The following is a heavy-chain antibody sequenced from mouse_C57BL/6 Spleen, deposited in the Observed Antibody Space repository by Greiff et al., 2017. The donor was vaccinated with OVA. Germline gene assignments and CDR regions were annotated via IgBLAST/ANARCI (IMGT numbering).Heavy chain of an antibody. CDR2: IDPETGGT. Sequence: QVQLQQSGAELVRPGASVTLSCKASGYTFTDYEMHWVKQTPVHGLEWIGAIDPETGGTAYNQKFKGKAILTADKSSSTAYMELRSLTSEDSAVYYCTRLGYSSPMDYWGQGTSVTVSS. V-gene: IGHV1-15*01. CDR3: TRLGYSSPMDY. J-gene: IGHJ4*01. D-gene: IGHD1-3*01. CDR1: GYTFTDYE.